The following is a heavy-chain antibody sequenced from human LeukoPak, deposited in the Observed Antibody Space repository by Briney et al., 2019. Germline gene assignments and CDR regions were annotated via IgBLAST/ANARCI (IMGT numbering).Heavy chain of an antibody. J-gene: IGHJ5*02. CDR2: MNPNSGNT. CDR1: GYTFTSYD. CDR3: ARGWYSSSWYKSDRWFDP. D-gene: IGHD6-13*01. Sequence: ASVKVSCKASGYTFTSYDINWVRQATGQGLEWMGWMNPNSGNTGYAQKFQGRVTITRNTSISTAYMELSSLRSEDTAVYYCARGWYSSSWYKSDRWFDPWGQGTLVTVSP. V-gene: IGHV1-8*03.